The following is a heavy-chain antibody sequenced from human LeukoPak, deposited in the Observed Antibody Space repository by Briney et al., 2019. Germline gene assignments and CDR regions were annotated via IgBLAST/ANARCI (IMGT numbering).Heavy chain of an antibody. D-gene: IGHD1-20*01. Sequence: GRSLRLSCAASGFTFNIYGMHWVRQAPGKGLEWVAVIWPDESNVHYADSVKDRFTISRDTSKNTLYLQMSSLRVEDTAVYYCARDRTPHHNWDDAVELRFWGQGTLVTVSS. CDR3: ARDRTPHHNWDDAVELRF. CDR2: IWPDESNV. V-gene: IGHV3-33*01. J-gene: IGHJ1*01. CDR1: GFTFNIYG.